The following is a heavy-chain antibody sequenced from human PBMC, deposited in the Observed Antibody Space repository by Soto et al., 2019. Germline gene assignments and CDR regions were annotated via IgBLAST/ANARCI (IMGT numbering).Heavy chain of an antibody. Sequence: HPGGSLRLSCAASGFTFSSYAMSWVRQAPGKGLEWVSAISGSGGSTYYADSVKGRFTISRDNSKNTLYLQMNSLRAEDTAVYYCAKSPLYGDYVGCFYYWGQGPLVTVSS. V-gene: IGHV3-23*01. CDR3: AKSPLYGDYVGCFYY. CDR2: ISGSGGST. J-gene: IGHJ4*02. D-gene: IGHD4-17*01. CDR1: GFTFSSYA.